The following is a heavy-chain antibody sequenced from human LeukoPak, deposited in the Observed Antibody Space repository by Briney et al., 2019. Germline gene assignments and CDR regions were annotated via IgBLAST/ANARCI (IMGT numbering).Heavy chain of an antibody. CDR2: INPNSGGT. D-gene: IGHD2-2*01. V-gene: IGHV1-2*02. CDR3: AAGGLGYCSSTSCSDYYYYYYMDV. J-gene: IGHJ6*03. CDR1: RYTFTGYC. Sequence: GASVKVSCKASRYTFTGYCMHWVRQAPGQGLEWMGWINPNSGGTNYAQKFQGRVTMTRDTSISTAYMELSRLRSDDTAVYYCAAGGLGYCSSTSCSDYYYYYYMDVWGKGTTVTVSS.